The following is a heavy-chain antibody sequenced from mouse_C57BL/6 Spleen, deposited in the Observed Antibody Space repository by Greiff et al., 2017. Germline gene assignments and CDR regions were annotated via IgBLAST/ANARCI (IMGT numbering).Heavy chain of an antibody. V-gene: IGHV1-50*01. J-gene: IGHJ4*01. Sequence: VQLQQPGAELVKPGASVKLSCKASGYTFTSYWMQWVKQRPGQGLEWIGEIDPSDSYTNYNQKFKGKATLTVDTSSSTAYMQLSSLTSEASAVYYCESEAMDYWGQGTTVTVSS. CDR1: GYTFTSYW. D-gene: IGHD6-1*01. CDR3: ESEAMDY. CDR2: IDPSDSYT.